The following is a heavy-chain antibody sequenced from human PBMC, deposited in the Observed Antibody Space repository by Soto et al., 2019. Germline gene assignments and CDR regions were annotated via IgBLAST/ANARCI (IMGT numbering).Heavy chain of an antibody. Sequence: PSETLSLTYAVYGGSFSGYYWSWIRQPPGKGLEWIGEINHSGSTNYNPSLKSRVTISVDTSKNQFSLKLSSVTAADTAVYYCARGNMADLDYWGQGTLVTVSS. CDR2: INHSGST. CDR3: ARGNMADLDY. CDR1: GGSFSGYY. V-gene: IGHV4-34*01. D-gene: IGHD3-10*01. J-gene: IGHJ4*02.